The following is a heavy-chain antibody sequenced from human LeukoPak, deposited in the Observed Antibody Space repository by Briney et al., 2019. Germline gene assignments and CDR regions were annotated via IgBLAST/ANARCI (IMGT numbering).Heavy chain of an antibody. D-gene: IGHD2-21*01. CDR3: ARADRLHGGPYLIGP. Sequence: GASVKVSCKTSGYRFTDYYMHWVRQAPGQGLEWMGWINPNSGGTSSAQKFQGRVTMTRDTSITTVYMEVSWLTSDDTAIYYCARADRLHGGPYLIGPWGQGTLVTVSS. J-gene: IGHJ5*02. CDR2: INPNSGGT. CDR1: GYRFTDYY. V-gene: IGHV1-2*02.